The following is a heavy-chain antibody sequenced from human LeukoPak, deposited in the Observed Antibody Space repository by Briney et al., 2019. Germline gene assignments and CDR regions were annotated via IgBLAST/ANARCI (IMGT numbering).Heavy chain of an antibody. D-gene: IGHD6-6*01. J-gene: IGHJ4*02. Sequence: PSQTLSLTCTVSGGSISSGCYFWSWIRQHPGKGLEWIGYISYSGSTYYNPSLKSRVTISVATSKNQFSLKLSSVSAADTAVYYCASAPYSSSSVDYWGQGTLVTVSS. V-gene: IGHV4-31*03. CDR2: ISYSGST. CDR3: ASAPYSSSSVDY. CDR1: GGSISSGCYF.